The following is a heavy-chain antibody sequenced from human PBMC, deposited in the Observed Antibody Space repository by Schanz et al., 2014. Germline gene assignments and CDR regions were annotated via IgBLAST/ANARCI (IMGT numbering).Heavy chain of an antibody. D-gene: IGHD3-10*01. V-gene: IGHV1-18*01. CDR3: ARANRFGDMDV. CDR2: ISAYNGHT. CDR1: GYTFISYG. Sequence: QVQLVQSGAEVKKPGASVKVSCKASGYTFISYGIKWVRQAPGQGLEWMGWISAYNGHTDYAQKLQGRVTLTTDTSTSTAYMELRNLRSDDTAVYYCARANRFGDMDVWGQGTTVTVSS. J-gene: IGHJ6*02.